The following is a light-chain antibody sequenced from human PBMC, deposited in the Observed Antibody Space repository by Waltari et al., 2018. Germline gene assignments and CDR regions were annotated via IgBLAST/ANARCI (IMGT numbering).Light chain of an antibody. Sequence: EIVMTQSPATLSVSPGERATLSCRVSQSVRSNLAWYQQKPGQAPRLLIYGASTRATGITARFSGSGSETEFTLTISSLQSEDFAVYYCQQYNNWPLTFGGGTKVEIK. J-gene: IGKJ4*01. CDR1: QSVRSN. CDR3: QQYNNWPLT. CDR2: GAS. V-gene: IGKV3-15*01.